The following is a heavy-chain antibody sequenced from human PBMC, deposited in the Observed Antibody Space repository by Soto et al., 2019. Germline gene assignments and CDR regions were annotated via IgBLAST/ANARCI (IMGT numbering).Heavy chain of an antibody. Sequence: QVQLQESGPGLVKPSGTLSLTCAVSGGSISSSNWWSWVRQPPGKGLEWIGEIYHSGSTNYNPSLKSRVTLSVDKSKNQFSLKLSSVTAADTAVYYCARRVAGRVGGNWFDPWGQGTLVTVSS. CDR1: GGSISSSNW. D-gene: IGHD6-19*01. CDR2: IYHSGST. J-gene: IGHJ5*02. V-gene: IGHV4-4*02. CDR3: ARRVAGRVGGNWFDP.